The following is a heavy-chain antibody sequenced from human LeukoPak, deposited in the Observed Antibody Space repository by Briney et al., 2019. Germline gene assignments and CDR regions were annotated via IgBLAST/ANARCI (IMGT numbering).Heavy chain of an antibody. CDR3: ASRYFCSSTSCYTFDY. CDR1: GGSISSGSYY. Sequence: SETLSLTCTVSGGSISSGSYYWSWIRQPAGKGLEWIGRIYTSGSTNYNPSLKSRVTISVDTSKNQFSLKLNSVTAADTAVYYCASRYFCSSTSCYTFDYWAREPWSPSPQ. D-gene: IGHD2-2*02. V-gene: IGHV4-61*02. CDR2: IYTSGST. J-gene: IGHJ4*02.